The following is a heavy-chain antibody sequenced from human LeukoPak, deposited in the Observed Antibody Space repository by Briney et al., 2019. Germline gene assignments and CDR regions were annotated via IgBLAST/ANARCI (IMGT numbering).Heavy chain of an antibody. J-gene: IGHJ4*02. Sequence: PGGSLRLSCAASGFTFSSYWMSWVRQAPGKGLEWVANIKQDGSDKNYVDSVKGRFTISKDNAKNLLSLEMNGLRAEDTAVYYCATYKHQLRTVYFDYWGRGTLVTVSS. V-gene: IGHV3-7*02. D-gene: IGHD1-1*01. CDR3: ATYKHQLRTVYFDY. CDR2: IKQDGSDK. CDR1: GFTFSSYW.